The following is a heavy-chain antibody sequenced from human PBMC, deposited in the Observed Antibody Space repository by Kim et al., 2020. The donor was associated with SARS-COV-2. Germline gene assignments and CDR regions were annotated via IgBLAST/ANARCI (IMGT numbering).Heavy chain of an antibody. D-gene: IGHD1-26*01. CDR3: ARDPLIAGAATHLDL. Sequence: DSVKGRFSISTDNAQNTLYLLMNSLRAEDTAVYYCARDPLIAGAATHLDLWGRGTLVTVSS. J-gene: IGHJ2*01. V-gene: IGHV3-74*01.